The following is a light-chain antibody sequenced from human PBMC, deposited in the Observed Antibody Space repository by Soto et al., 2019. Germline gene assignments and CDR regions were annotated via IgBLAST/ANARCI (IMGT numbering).Light chain of an antibody. CDR3: ISYISGDTLV. CDR1: SGDIGSYNR. Sequence: QSVLTQPPSVSGSPGQSVAISCIGTSGDIGSYNRVSWYQQPPGTAPKLIIYEVNNRPSGVPDRFSGSKSGNTASLTISGLQSEDEADYYCISYISGDTLVFGGGTKVTVL. CDR2: EVN. V-gene: IGLV2-18*02. J-gene: IGLJ3*02.